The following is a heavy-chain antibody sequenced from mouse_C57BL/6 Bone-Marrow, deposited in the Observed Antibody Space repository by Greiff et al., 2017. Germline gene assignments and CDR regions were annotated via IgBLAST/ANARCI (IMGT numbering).Heavy chain of an antibody. V-gene: IGHV1-81*01. Sequence: QVQLKQSGAELARPGASVKLSCKASGYTFTSYGISWVKQRTGQGLEWIGEIYPRSGNTYYNEKFKGKATLTADKSSRTAYMELRSLTSEDSAVYFCAREPHYYGSSYWFAYWGQGTLVTVSA. J-gene: IGHJ3*01. CDR2: IYPRSGNT. D-gene: IGHD1-1*01. CDR1: GYTFTSYG. CDR3: AREPHYYGSSYWFAY.